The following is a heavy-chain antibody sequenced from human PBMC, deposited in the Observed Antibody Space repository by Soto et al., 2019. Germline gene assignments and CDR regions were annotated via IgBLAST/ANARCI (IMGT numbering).Heavy chain of an antibody. Sequence: PSETLSLTCAVSGGSIGSYYWSWIRQPPGKGLEWIGYIYYSGSTKYNPSLKSRVTISVDTSKNQFSLRLSSVTAADTAVYYCARFAYSYGPLDYWGQGTLVTVSA. J-gene: IGHJ4*02. D-gene: IGHD5-18*01. CDR3: ARFAYSYGPLDY. CDR1: GGSIGSYY. CDR2: IYYSGST. V-gene: IGHV4-59*01.